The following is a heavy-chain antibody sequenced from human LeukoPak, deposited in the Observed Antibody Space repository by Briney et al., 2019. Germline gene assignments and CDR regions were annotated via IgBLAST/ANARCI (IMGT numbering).Heavy chain of an antibody. CDR3: ARDHEYAGLGDYRDFGALDI. Sequence: RPSETLSLTCTVSGGSISSGSYYWSWIRQPAGKGLEWIGRIYTSGSTNYNPSLKSRVTMSIDTSKNQFSLNLNSMTAADTAVYYCARDHEYAGLGDYRDFGALDIWGQGIMVTVSS. CDR1: GGSISSGSYY. V-gene: IGHV4-61*02. J-gene: IGHJ3*02. D-gene: IGHD4-17*01. CDR2: IYTSGST.